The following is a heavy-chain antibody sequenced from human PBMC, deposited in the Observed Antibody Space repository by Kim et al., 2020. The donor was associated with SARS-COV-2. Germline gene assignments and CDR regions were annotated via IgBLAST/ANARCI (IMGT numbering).Heavy chain of an antibody. CDR1: GGSFSGYY. Sequence: SETLSLTCAVYGGSFSGYYWSWIRQPPGKGLEWIGEINHSGSTNYNPSLKSRVTISVDTSKNQFSLKLSSVTAADTAVYYCARGPGITMIVVVIPFDYWGQGTLVTVSS. V-gene: IGHV4-34*01. CDR2: INHSGST. CDR3: ARGPGITMIVVVIPFDY. D-gene: IGHD3-22*01. J-gene: IGHJ4*02.